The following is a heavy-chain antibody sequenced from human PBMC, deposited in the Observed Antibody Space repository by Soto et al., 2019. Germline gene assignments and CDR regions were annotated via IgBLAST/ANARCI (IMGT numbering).Heavy chain of an antibody. Sequence: ASVKVSCKAPGYTFTSYDINWVRQATGQGLEWMGWMNPNSGNTGYAQKFQGRVTMTRNTSISTAYMELSSLRSEDTAVYYCARGSIRSSGGLGLYYYYYMDVWGKGTTVTVSS. J-gene: IGHJ6*03. V-gene: IGHV1-8*01. CDR2: MNPNSGNT. CDR1: GYTFTSYD. CDR3: ARGSIRSSGGLGLYYYYYMDV. D-gene: IGHD6-25*01.